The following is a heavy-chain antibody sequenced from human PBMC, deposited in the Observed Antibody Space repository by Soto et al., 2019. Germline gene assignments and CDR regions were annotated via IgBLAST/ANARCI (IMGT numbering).Heavy chain of an antibody. Sequence: PGGSLRLSCAASRFTFSTYEMNWVRQAPGKGLEWVSYISSSGNTVYYADSVKGRFTISRDNTRNSLYLQMNSLRDEDTALYYCVRYCSTTLCNGVATRTFDYWGQGTLVTVSS. CDR3: VRYCSTTLCNGVATRTFDY. D-gene: IGHD2-2*01. CDR2: ISSSGNTV. CDR1: RFTFSTYE. J-gene: IGHJ4*02. V-gene: IGHV3-48*03.